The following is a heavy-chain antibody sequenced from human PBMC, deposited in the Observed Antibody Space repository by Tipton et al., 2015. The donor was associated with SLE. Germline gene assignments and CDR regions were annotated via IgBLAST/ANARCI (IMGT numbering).Heavy chain of an antibody. CDR1: GGSFSGYY. Sequence: TLSLTYAVYGGSFSGYYWSWIRQPPGKGLEWIGEINHSGSTNYNPSLKSRVTISVDTSKNQFSLKLSSVTAADTAVYYCASVVGATLGFDYWGQGTLVTVSS. J-gene: IGHJ4*02. CDR3: ASVVGATLGFDY. CDR2: INHSGST. V-gene: IGHV4-34*01. D-gene: IGHD1-26*01.